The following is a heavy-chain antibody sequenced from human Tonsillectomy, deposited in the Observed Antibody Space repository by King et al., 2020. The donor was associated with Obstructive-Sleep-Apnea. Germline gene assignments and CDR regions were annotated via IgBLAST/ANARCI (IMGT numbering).Heavy chain of an antibody. CDR1: GGSISSSGYY. CDR2: ISYIGST. J-gene: IGHJ4*02. D-gene: IGHD3-10*01. V-gene: IGHV4-39*07. Sequence: QLQESGPGLVKPSETLSLTCTVSGGSISSSGYYWGWIRQPPGKGLEWIGSISYIGSTYYNPSLTSRVTLSVDTSKNQFSLKLTSVTAADTAVYFCAREGYYYASGSPRYFDFWGQGTLVTVSS. CDR3: AREGYYYASGSPRYFDF.